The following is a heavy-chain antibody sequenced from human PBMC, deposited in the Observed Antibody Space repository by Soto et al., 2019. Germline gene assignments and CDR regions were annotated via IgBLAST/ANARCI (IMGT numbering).Heavy chain of an antibody. J-gene: IGHJ5*02. CDR3: ARDYYGSGSYYNTGWFDP. D-gene: IGHD3-10*01. Sequence: SETLSLTCTVSGGSISSGGYYWSWIRQHPGKGLEWIGYIYYSGSTYYNPSLKSRVTISVDTSKNQFSLKLSSVTAADTAVYYCARDYYGSGSYYNTGWFDPWGQGTLVTVS. CDR1: GGSISSGGYY. CDR2: IYYSGST. V-gene: IGHV4-31*03.